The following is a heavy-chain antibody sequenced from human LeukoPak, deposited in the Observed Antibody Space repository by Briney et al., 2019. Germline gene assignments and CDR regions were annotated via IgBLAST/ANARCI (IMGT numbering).Heavy chain of an antibody. CDR3: ARDRSGASYFGS. J-gene: IGHJ4*02. CDR1: GGSISTYY. V-gene: IGHV4-59*01. D-gene: IGHD1-26*01. CDR2: IYHNGRT. Sequence: PSETLSLTCTVSGGSISTYYWSWIRQSPGKGLEWIGYIYHNGRTNHNSSLKSRVTISVDTSKNQFSLKLSSVTAADTAVYYCARDRSGASYFGSWGQGTLVTVSS.